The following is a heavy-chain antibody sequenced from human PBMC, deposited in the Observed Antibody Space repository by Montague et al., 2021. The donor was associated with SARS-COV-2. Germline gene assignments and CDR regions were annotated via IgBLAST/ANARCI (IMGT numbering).Heavy chain of an antibody. D-gene: IGHD3-16*02. J-gene: IGHJ3*02. CDR2: ISTSAYTT. Sequence: SLRLSCAASGFTFRNYDMNWVRQAPGKGPEGISYISTSAYTTSYAGSVKGRFTISRDNGKNPLYLQMNSLRVEGTAVYYCTRDYRSIVGDGLDIWGQGTKVTVSS. CDR3: TRDYRSIVGDGLDI. CDR1: GFTFRNYD. V-gene: IGHV3-48*03.